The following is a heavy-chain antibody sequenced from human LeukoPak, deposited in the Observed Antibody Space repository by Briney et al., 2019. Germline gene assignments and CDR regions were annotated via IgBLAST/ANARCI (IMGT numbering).Heavy chain of an antibody. J-gene: IGHJ6*03. V-gene: IGHV7-4-1*02. D-gene: IGHD2-2*01. CDR2: INTNTGNP. Sequence: ASVKVSCKASGYTFTSYAMNWVRQAPGQGLEWMGWINTNTGNPTYAQGFTGRFVFSLDTSVSTAYLQISSLKAEDTAVYYCARPVVPARPYYYYYYMDVWGKGTTVTVSS. CDR3: ARPVVPARPYYYYYYMDV. CDR1: GYTFTSYA.